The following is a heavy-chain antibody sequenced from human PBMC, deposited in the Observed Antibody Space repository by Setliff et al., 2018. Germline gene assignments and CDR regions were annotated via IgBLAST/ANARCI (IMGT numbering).Heavy chain of an antibody. CDR2: IYRTGTT. CDR1: GGSFSGYY. J-gene: IGHJ4*02. D-gene: IGHD1-26*01. Sequence: PSETLSLTCAVYGGSFSGYYWSWIRQPPGKGLEWIGSIYRTGTTHYNPSLKSRVTMSVATSKNQFSLKLSSVTAADTAVYYCAGGPRYSGSYYVNYWGQGTLVTVLL. CDR3: AGGPRYSGSYYVNY. V-gene: IGHV4-34*01.